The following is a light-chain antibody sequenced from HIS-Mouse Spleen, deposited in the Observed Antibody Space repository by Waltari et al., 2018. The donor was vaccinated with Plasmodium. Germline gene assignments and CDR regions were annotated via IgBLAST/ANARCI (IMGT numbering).Light chain of an antibody. CDR2: KAS. J-gene: IGKJ1*01. V-gene: IGKV1-5*03. CDR1: QSISSW. CDR3: KQYNSYSWT. Sequence: DIQMTQSPSTLSASVGDRVTITCRASQSISSWLAWYQQKPGKAPKLLIYKASSLESGGPSRFSGSGSGTEFTLTISSLQPDDVATYYCKQYNSYSWTFGQGTKVEIK.